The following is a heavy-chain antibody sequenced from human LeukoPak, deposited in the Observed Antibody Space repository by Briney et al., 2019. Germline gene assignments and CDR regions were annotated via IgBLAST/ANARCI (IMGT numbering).Heavy chain of an antibody. V-gene: IGHV3-48*03. CDR2: ISSSDRSI. J-gene: IGHJ4*02. CDR1: GFTFSSYE. CDR3: ARFDSSGYAIDY. Sequence: GGSLRLSCAASGFTFSSYEMNWVRQAPGKGLEWFSYISSSDRSIYYADSVKGRFTISRDNAKNSSYLQMNSLRAEDTAVYYCARFDSSGYAIDYWGQGTLVTVSS. D-gene: IGHD3-22*01.